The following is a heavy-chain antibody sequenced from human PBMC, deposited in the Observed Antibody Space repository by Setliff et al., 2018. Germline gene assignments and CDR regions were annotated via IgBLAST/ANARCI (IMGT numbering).Heavy chain of an antibody. CDR3: ARSSYYASGNSHNYYMDV. CDR1: GGSFSGYF. V-gene: IGHV4-34*01. J-gene: IGHJ6*03. CDR2: INDRGST. Sequence: SETLSLTCAVYGGSFSGYFWSWIRQSPGRGLEWIGEINDRGSTHYNPSLKGRVTMTSDTSRNQLSLKLTSVSAADTAIYYCARSSYYASGNSHNYYMDVWGKGTAVTVSS. D-gene: IGHD3-10*01.